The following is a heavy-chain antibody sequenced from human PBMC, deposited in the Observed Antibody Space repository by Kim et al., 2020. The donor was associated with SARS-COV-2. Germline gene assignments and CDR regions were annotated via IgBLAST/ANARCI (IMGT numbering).Heavy chain of an antibody. D-gene: IGHD3-22*01. J-gene: IGHJ3*02. Sequence: SETLSLTCTVSGGSISSGSYYWSWIRQPAGKGLEWIGRIYTSGSTNYNPSLKSRVTISVDTSKNQFSLKLSSVTAADTAVYYCAMLGVYDSSGYYSSDAFDIWGQGTMVTVSS. CDR3: AMLGVYDSSGYYSSDAFDI. V-gene: IGHV4-61*02. CDR2: IYTSGST. CDR1: GGSISSGSYY.